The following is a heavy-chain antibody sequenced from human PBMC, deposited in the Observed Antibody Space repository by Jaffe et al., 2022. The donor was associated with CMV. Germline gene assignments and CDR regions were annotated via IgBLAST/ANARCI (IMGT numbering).Heavy chain of an antibody. J-gene: IGHJ4*02. CDR3: AKPQFCTTGLCSRFDY. Sequence: EVQLLESGGGLVQPGGSLRLSCAASGFTFGSYAMSWVRQVPGKGLEWVSGIGGSGDNTYYADSVKGRFTVSRDNSKNTLFLQMNSLRADDTAVYYCAKPQFCTTGLCSRFDYWGQGTLVTVSS. CDR1: GFTFGSYA. CDR2: IGGSGDNT. V-gene: IGHV3-23*01. D-gene: IGHD2-8*01.